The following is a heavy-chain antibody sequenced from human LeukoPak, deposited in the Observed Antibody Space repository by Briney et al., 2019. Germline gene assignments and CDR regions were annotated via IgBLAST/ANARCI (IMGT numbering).Heavy chain of an antibody. Sequence: SETLSLTCTVSGGSISSYYWSWIRRPPGKGLEWIGDIYYSGYTNYNPSLKSRVTISVDTSKNQFSLKLSSVTAADTAVYYCARGEAAAAGRRYYYYYMDVWGKGTTVTISS. J-gene: IGHJ6*03. D-gene: IGHD6-13*01. CDR2: IYYSGYT. V-gene: IGHV4-59*08. CDR1: GGSISSYY. CDR3: ARGEAAAAGRRYYYYYMDV.